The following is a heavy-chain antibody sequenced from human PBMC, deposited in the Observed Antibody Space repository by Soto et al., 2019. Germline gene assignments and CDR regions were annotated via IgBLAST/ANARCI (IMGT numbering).Heavy chain of an antibody. J-gene: IGHJ5*02. CDR2: ISAYNGNT. CDR3: ARVGEDDSSGYYYVGWFAP. D-gene: IGHD3-22*01. Sequence: QVQLVQSGAEVKKPGASVKVSCKASGYTFTSYGISWVRQAPGQGLEWMGWISAYNGNTNDAQKRQGRVTMTTDTATSTAYMELSRLRSDDTAVNSSARVGEDDSSGYYYVGWFAPWVQGTLITVSS. CDR1: GYTFTSYG. V-gene: IGHV1-18*01.